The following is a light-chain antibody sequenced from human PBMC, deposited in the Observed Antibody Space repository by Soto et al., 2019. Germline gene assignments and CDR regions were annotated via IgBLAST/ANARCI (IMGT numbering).Light chain of an antibody. Sequence: EIVLTQSPLSLPVTPGEPASISCRSSQSLLHSNGYNYVDWYLQKPGQSPKLLIYLVSNRASGVPDRFSGSGSSTDFTLKISRVEAEDVGLYYCMQALQPPLTFGQGTRLEIK. CDR1: QSLLHSNGYNY. CDR2: LVS. J-gene: IGKJ5*01. CDR3: MQALQPPLT. V-gene: IGKV2-28*01.